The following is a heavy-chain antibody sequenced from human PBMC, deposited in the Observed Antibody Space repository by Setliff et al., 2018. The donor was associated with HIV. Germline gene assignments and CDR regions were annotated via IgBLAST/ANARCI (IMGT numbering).Heavy chain of an antibody. CDR3: ARDLRNSNTLFGVLNFVFDL. D-gene: IGHD3-3*01. CDR2: INPQTGGT. J-gene: IGHJ4*02. V-gene: IGHV1-2*02. Sequence: ASVKVSCKASGYTLSSHYIHWVRQAPGHRPEWVGWINPQTGGTNFAQKFQGRITMTSDAPVNTVFIELSRLKSDDTALYYCARDLRNSNTLFGVLNFVFDLWGQGTLVTVSS. CDR1: GYTLSSHY.